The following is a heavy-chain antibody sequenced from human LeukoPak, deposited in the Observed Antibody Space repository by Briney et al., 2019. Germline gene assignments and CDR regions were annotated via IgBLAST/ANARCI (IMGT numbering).Heavy chain of an antibody. CDR2: ISSSSSYI. D-gene: IGHD3-10*01. CDR1: GFTVSSNY. V-gene: IGHV3-21*01. Sequence: GGSLRLSRAASGFTVSSNYMNWVRQAPGKGLEWVSSISSSSSYIYYADSVKGRFTISRDNAKNSLYLQMNSLRAEDTAVYYCAREESYYYGSGSYSDYWGQGTLVTVSS. J-gene: IGHJ4*02. CDR3: AREESYYYGSGSYSDY.